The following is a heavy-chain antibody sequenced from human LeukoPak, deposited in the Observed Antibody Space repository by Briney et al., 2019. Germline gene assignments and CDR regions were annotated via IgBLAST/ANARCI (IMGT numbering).Heavy chain of an antibody. CDR2: INPSGGST. CDR1: GYTFTSYY. J-gene: IGHJ4*02. V-gene: IGHV1-46*01. CDR3: ARDRLYYDSSGNFDY. D-gene: IGHD3-22*01. Sequence: ASVKVSCKASGYTFTSYYMHWVRQARGQGLEWMGIINPSGGSTSYAQKFQGRVTMTRDTSTSTVYMELSSLRSEDTAVYYCARDRLYYDSSGNFDYWGQGTLVTVSS.